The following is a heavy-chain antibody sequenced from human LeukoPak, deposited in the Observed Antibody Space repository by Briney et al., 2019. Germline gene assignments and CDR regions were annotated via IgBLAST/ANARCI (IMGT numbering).Heavy chain of an antibody. D-gene: IGHD2-15*01. Sequence: GASVKVSCKASGYTFTSYAMHWVRQAPGQRLEWMGWINAGNGNTKYSQEFQGRVTITRDTSASTAYMELSSLRSEDMAVYYCARASDCSGGSCYSAGADYWGQGTLVTVSS. V-gene: IGHV1-3*03. CDR3: ARASDCSGGSCYSAGADY. CDR1: GYTFTSYA. J-gene: IGHJ4*02. CDR2: INAGNGNT.